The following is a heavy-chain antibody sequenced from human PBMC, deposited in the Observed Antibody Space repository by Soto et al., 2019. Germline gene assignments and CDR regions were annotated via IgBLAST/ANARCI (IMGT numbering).Heavy chain of an antibody. Sequence: GGSLRLSCAASGFTFSSYAMSWVRQAPGKGLEWVSTISGSGGSTYYADSVKGRFTISRDNSKNTLYLQMNSLRAEDTAVYYCAKDEYFDWLLLNYFDYWGQGTLVT. D-gene: IGHD3-9*01. J-gene: IGHJ4*02. CDR2: ISGSGGST. CDR3: AKDEYFDWLLLNYFDY. CDR1: GFTFSSYA. V-gene: IGHV3-23*01.